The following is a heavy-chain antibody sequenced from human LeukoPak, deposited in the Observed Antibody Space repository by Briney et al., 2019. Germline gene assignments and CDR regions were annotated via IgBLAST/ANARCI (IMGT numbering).Heavy chain of an antibody. D-gene: IGHD3-10*01. J-gene: IGHJ6*02. Sequence: PGGSLRLSCAASGFTFSSYSMNWVRQAPGKGLEWVSYISSSSSTIYYADSVKGRFTISRDNAKNSLYLQMNSLRAEDTAVYYCARVYGSGPIGYGMDVWGQGTTVTVSS. CDR1: GFTFSSYS. V-gene: IGHV3-48*04. CDR2: ISSSSSTI. CDR3: ARVYGSGPIGYGMDV.